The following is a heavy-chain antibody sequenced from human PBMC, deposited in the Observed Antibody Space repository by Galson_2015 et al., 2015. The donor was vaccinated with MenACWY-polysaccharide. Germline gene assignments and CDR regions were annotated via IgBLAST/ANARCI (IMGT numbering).Heavy chain of an antibody. CDR1: GFTFSSYS. CDR2: ISTSNSDI. D-gene: IGHD2-2*01. V-gene: IGHV3-21*01. J-gene: IGHJ6*03. CDR3: AREGGGPRGPAADYYYMDV. Sequence: SLRLSCAASGFTFSSYSMNWVRQAPGKGLEWVSFISTSNSDIYYADSVKGRFTISRDNSKNSLYLQMNSLRAEDTALYYCAREGGGPRGPAADYYYMDVWGTGTTVTVSS.